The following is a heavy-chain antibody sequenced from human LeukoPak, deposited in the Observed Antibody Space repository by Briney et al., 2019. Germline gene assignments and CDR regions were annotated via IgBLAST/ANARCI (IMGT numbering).Heavy chain of an antibody. CDR1: GGTFSSYA. CDR3: ARGTSIFGVLDDAFDI. D-gene: IGHD3-3*01. Sequence: SVKVSCKASGGTFSSYAISWVRQAPGQGLEWMGGIIPIFGTANYAQKFQGRVTITADESTSTAYMELSSLRSEDTAVYYCARGTSIFGVLDDAFDIWGQGTMVTVSS. V-gene: IGHV1-69*13. J-gene: IGHJ3*02. CDR2: IIPIFGTA.